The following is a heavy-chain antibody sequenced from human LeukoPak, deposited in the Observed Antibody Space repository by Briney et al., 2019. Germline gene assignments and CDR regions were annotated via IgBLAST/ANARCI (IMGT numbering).Heavy chain of an antibody. J-gene: IGHJ6*02. Sequence: GESLKISFQGSGYSFTTYYITWVRQMPGKGLEWMGRIDPSDSYTNYSPSFQGHVTISSDQSISTAYLQWSSLKASDTAIYYCARRPVATNYYYGMDVWGQGTTVTVSS. D-gene: IGHD2-2*01. CDR1: GYSFTTYY. CDR3: ARRPVATNYYYGMDV. CDR2: IDPSDSYT. V-gene: IGHV5-10-1*01.